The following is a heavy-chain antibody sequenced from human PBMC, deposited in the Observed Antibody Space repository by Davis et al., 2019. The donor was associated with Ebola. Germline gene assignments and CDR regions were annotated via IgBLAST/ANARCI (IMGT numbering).Heavy chain of an antibody. Sequence: GGSLRLSCAASGFTFDDYAMHWVRQAPGKGLEWVSGISWNSGSIGYADSVKGRFTISRDNSKNTLYLQMNSLGGEDTGVYYCGKDEETSGFYSDYWGQGTLVTVPS. CDR2: ISWNSGSI. CDR3: GKDEETSGFYSDY. D-gene: IGHD3-10*01. V-gene: IGHV3-9*01. CDR1: GFTFDDYA. J-gene: IGHJ4*02.